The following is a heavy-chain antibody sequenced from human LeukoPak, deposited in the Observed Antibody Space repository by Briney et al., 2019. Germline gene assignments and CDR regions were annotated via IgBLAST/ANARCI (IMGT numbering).Heavy chain of an antibody. CDR1: GFTVSSNY. CDR2: LYIGGNT. D-gene: IGHD5-18*01. CDR3: TTAAGYNYGQY. J-gene: IGHJ4*02. V-gene: IGHV3-53*01. Sequence: PGGSLRLSCAASGFTVSSNYMNWVRQAPGKGLEWVSALYIGGNTYYADSVRGRFTISRDNSKNTLYLQMNSLRAEDTAIYYCTTAAGYNYGQYWGQGTLVTVSS.